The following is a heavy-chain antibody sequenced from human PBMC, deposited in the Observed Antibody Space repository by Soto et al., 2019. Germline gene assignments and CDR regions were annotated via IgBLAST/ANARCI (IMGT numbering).Heavy chain of an antibody. J-gene: IGHJ6*03. CDR2: NNHLRRI. D-gene: IGHD2-21*01. CDR3: SRGGISHWAYFYYMDV. Sequence: SETLSLTCTVSGGSISSYYWSWIRQPPGKGLEWIGENNHLRRINYNPSLKSRVTMSMDTSKNQFSLTINTVTAADTSTFYCSRGGISHWAYFYYMDVWDRGTTVTVSS. CDR1: GGSISSYY. V-gene: IGHV4-34*01.